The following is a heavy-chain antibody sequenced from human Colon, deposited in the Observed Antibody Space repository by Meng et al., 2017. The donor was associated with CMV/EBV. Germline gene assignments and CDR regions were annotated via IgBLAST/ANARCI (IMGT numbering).Heavy chain of an antibody. CDR1: GFNFSHYT. CDR2: ISSSGAYI. J-gene: IGHJ4*02. CDR3: VRGSVLSGSFPGY. Sequence: GESLKISCAASGFNFSHYTISWVRQAPGKGLEWISSISSSGAYIYYADSLQGRFTISRDNAKSFVFLQMNSLRAEDTAMYFCVRGSVLSGSFPGYWGQGTLVTVSS. V-gene: IGHV3-21*04. D-gene: IGHD1-26*01.